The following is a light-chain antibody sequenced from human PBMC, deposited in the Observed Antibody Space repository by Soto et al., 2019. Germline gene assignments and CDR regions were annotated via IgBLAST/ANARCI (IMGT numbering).Light chain of an antibody. Sequence: EIGMTQSPATLSVSPGERATLSYRASQSVNSNLAWYQQKPGQAPSLIIYGTSTRATGIPARFSGSGTGTEFTLTISSLQSEDFAAYYCQQYNDWHPWTFGQGTKVDIK. J-gene: IGKJ1*01. V-gene: IGKV3-15*01. CDR3: QQYNDWHPWT. CDR2: GTS. CDR1: QSVNSN.